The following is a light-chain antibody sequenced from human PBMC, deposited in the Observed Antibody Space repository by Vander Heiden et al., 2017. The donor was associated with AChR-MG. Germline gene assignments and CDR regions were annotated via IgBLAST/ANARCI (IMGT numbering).Light chain of an antibody. Sequence: SSELTQDPAVSVALGQTVRITCQGDSLRSYYASWYQQKPGQAPVLVIYGKNNRPSGIPDRFSGSSSGNTASLTITGAQAEDEADYYCNSRDSSGNHLVFGTGTNVTVL. J-gene: IGLJ1*01. CDR1: SLRSYY. V-gene: IGLV3-19*01. CDR3: NSRDSSGNHLV. CDR2: GKN.